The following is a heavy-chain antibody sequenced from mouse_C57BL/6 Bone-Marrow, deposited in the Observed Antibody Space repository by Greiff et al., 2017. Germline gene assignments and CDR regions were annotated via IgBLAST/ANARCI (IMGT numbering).Heavy chain of an antibody. D-gene: IGHD2-5*01. Sequence: QVQLQQSGAELVKPGASVKMSCKASGYTFTSYWITWVKQRPGQGLEWIGDIYPGSGSTKYNEKFKSKATLTVDTSSSTAYMQLSSLTSEDSGVYYCARPYYSNYWYFDVWGTGTTVTVSS. CDR1: GYTFTSYW. CDR2: IYPGSGST. CDR3: ARPYYSNYWYFDV. V-gene: IGHV1-55*01. J-gene: IGHJ1*03.